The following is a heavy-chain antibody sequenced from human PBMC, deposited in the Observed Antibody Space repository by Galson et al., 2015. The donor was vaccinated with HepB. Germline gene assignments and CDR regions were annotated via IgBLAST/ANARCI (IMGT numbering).Heavy chain of an antibody. Sequence: LRLSCAASGFTFSIYAMTWVRQAPGKGLEWVSDISGSGGTTYYADSVRGRFTISRDNSKNTLYLQMNSLRDEDTAVYYCARELGRYMYGKSEYWGQGTLVTVSS. D-gene: IGHD5-18*01. CDR3: ARELGRYMYGKSEY. CDR1: GFTFSIYA. J-gene: IGHJ4*02. CDR2: ISGSGGTT. V-gene: IGHV3-23*01.